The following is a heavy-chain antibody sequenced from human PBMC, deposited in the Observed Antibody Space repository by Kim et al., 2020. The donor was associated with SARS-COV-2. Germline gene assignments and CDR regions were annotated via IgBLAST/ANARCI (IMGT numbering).Heavy chain of an antibody. CDR1: GFTFSSYA. CDR2: ISYDGSNK. J-gene: IGHJ5*02. V-gene: IGHV3-30*04. Sequence: GGSLRLSCAASGFTFSSYAMHWVRQAPGKGLEWVAVISYDGSNKYYADSVKGRFTISRDNSKNTLYLQMNSLRAEDTAVYYCASGEDYGEGWFDPWGQGTLVTVSS. D-gene: IGHD4-17*01. CDR3: ASGEDYGEGWFDP.